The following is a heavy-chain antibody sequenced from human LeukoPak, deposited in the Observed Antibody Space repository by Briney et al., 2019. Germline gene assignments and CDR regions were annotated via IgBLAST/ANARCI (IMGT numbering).Heavy chain of an antibody. CDR3: AKRGHYSLNWYHYFDY. CDR2: IASNGGSQ. V-gene: IGHV3-30*18. CDR1: GFTFTTYG. J-gene: IGHJ4*02. D-gene: IGHD6-13*01. Sequence: PGGSLRLSCAAPGFTFTTYGLHWVRQAPGKGLEWVAAIASNGGSQYYADSVKGRFTISRDNSKKTLFLQMNSLRPDDTAVYYCAKRGHYSLNWYHYFDYWGQGTLVTVSS.